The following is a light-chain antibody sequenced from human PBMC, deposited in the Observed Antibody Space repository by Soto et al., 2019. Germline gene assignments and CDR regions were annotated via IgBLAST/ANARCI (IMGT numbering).Light chain of an antibody. CDR2: AAS. V-gene: IGKV1-39*01. CDR3: HQTYITPWM. J-gene: IGKJ1*01. CDR1: QSISTY. Sequence: DIQMTQSSSSLSASVGDRVTITCRASQSISTYLNWYQQKPGKAPKLLIYAASSLESGVPSRFTGSGSGTDFTLTISSLQPEDFATYFCHQTYITPWMFGQGTKVDIK.